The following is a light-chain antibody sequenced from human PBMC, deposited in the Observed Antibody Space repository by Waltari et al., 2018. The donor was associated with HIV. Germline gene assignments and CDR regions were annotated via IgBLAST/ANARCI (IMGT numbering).Light chain of an antibody. V-gene: IGKV1-5*03. J-gene: IGKJ1*01. CDR3: QQYNSYSWT. CDR1: QSISSW. Sequence: DIQMTQSPSTLSASVGDRVTITCRASQSISSWLAWYQQKPGKAPKLLFYKASSLESGVPSRFSGIGSGTEFTLTISSLQPDDFATYYCQQYNSYSWTFGQGTKVEIK. CDR2: KAS.